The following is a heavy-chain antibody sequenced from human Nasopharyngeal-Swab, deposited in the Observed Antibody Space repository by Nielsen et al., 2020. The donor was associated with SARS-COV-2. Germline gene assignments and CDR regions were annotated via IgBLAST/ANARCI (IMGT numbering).Heavy chain of an antibody. Sequence: GESLKISCAASGFTFSSYAMRWVRQAPGKGLEWVSAISGSGGSTYYADSVKGRFTISRDNSKNTLYLQMNSLRAEDTAVYYCAKDYNSVGWGSNKIYYMDVWGKGTTVTVSS. CDR3: AKDYNSVGWGSNKIYYMDV. D-gene: IGHD3-16*01. V-gene: IGHV3-23*01. J-gene: IGHJ6*03. CDR2: ISGSGGST. CDR1: GFTFSSYA.